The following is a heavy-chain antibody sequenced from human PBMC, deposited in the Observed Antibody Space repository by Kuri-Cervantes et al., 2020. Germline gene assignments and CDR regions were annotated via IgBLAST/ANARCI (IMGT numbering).Heavy chain of an antibody. J-gene: IGHJ4*02. Sequence: SQTLSLTCAVYGGSFSGYYWSWIRQPPGKGLEWIGEINHSGSTNYNPSLKSRVTISLDTSKNQFSLKLSSVTAADTAVYFCARVFCSGGSCYSPDYWGQGTLVTVSS. CDR1: GGSFSGYY. D-gene: IGHD2-15*01. V-gene: IGHV4-34*01. CDR2: INHSGST. CDR3: ARVFCSGGSCYSPDY.